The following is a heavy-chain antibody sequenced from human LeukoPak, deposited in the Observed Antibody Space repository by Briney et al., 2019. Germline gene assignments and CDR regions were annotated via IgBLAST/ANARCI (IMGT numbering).Heavy chain of an antibody. CDR1: GGSFSGYY. D-gene: IGHD2-2*01. CDR3: ARALLDIVVVPAAQGGPYYFDY. CDR2: INHSGGT. Sequence: PSETLSLTCAVYGGSFSGYYWSWIRQPPGKGLEWIGEINHSGGTNYNPSLKSRVTISVDTSKNQFSLKLSSVTAADTAVYYCARALLDIVVVPAAQGGPYYFDYWGQGTLVTVSS. V-gene: IGHV4-34*01. J-gene: IGHJ4*02.